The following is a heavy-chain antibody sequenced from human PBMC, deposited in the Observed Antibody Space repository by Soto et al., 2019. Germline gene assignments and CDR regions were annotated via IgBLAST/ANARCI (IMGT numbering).Heavy chain of an antibody. CDR3: ARGPTHYDILTGYYSNYYYMDV. Sequence: ASVKVSCKASGYTFTSYDINWVRQATGQGLEWMGWMNPNSGNTGYAQKFQGRVTMTRNTSISTAYMELSSLRSEDTAVYYCARGPTHYDILTGYYSNYYYMDVWGKGTTVTVSS. D-gene: IGHD3-9*01. CDR1: GYTFTSYD. J-gene: IGHJ6*03. V-gene: IGHV1-8*01. CDR2: MNPNSGNT.